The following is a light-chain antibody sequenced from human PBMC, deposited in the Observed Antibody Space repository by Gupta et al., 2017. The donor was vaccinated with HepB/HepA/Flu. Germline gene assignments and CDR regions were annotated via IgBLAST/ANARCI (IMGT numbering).Light chain of an antibody. CDR1: QSLVHSDGNTY. CDR3: RQAKPFPRT. CDR2: KIS. J-gene: IGKJ1*01. Sequence: DIVMTQTPLSSPVTLGQPASISCRSSQSLVHSDGNTYLSWLQQRPGQPPRLLIYKISNRGSGVPVRFSGSGTGLALTLRILRAEAEAIGVYYCRQAKPFPRTFGQGTKVEIK. V-gene: IGKV2-24*01.